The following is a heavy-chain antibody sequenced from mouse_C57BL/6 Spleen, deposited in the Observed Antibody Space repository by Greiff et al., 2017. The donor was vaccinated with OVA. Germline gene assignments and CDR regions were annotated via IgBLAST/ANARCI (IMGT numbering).Heavy chain of an antibody. CDR3: ARGVYGLYAMDY. D-gene: IGHD1-1*02. Sequence: EVNLVESGPELVKPGASVKIPCKASGYTFTDYNMDWVKQSHGKSLEWIGDINPNNGGTIYNQKFKGKATLTVDKSSSTAYMELRSLTSEDTAVYYCARGVYGLYAMDYWGQGTSVTVSS. J-gene: IGHJ4*01. V-gene: IGHV1-18*01. CDR2: INPNNGGT. CDR1: GYTFTDYN.